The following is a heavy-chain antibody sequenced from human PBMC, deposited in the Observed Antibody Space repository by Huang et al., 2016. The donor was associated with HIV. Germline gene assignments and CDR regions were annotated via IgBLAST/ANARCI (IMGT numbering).Heavy chain of an antibody. CDR1: GYTFTESN. D-gene: IGHD6-6*01. V-gene: IGHV1-2*02. CDR3: ARDWSFGSSTSPAD. CDR2: INPKRGGT. Sequence: QVQLVQSGAEVKNPGASVRVSCKASGYTFTESNIHWVRQAPGQGLEGMGWINPKRGGTIYAQRFQGRITMPRDTTISTVHMDLRRIQSDDTAVYFCARDWSFGSSTSPADWGQGTLVTVSS. J-gene: IGHJ4*02.